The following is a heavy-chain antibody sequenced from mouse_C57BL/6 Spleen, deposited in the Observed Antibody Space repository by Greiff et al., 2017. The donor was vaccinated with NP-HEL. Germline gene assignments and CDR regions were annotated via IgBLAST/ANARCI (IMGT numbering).Heavy chain of an antibody. J-gene: IGHJ4*01. CDR2: ISSGGSYT. CDR1: GFTFSSYG. CDR3: ARHSNWDYAMDY. Sequence: EVHLVESGGDLVKPGGSLKLSCAASGFTFSSYGMSWVRQTPDKRLEWVATISSGGSYTYYPDSVKGRFTISRDNAKNTLYLQMSSLKSEDTAMYYCARHSNWDYAMDYWGQGTSVTVSS. V-gene: IGHV5-6*01. D-gene: IGHD4-1*01.